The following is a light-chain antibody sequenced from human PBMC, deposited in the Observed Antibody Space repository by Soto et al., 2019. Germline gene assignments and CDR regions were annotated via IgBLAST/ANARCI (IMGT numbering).Light chain of an antibody. V-gene: IGLV2-14*01. J-gene: IGLJ2*01. CDR3: SSYTSSSIV. Sequence: QSALTQPASVSGSPGQSITISCTGTSSDVGGYNYVSWHQQHPGKAPKLMIYDVSNRPSGVSNRFSGSKSGNTASLTSSGLQAEDEADYYCSSYTSSSIVFGGGTKLTVL. CDR2: DVS. CDR1: SSDVGGYNY.